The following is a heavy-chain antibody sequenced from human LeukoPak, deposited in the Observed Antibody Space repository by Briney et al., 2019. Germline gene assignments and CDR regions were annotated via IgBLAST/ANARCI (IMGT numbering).Heavy chain of an antibody. V-gene: IGHV4-61*02. D-gene: IGHD1-26*01. Sequence: SETLSLTCTGSGGSISSGSYDWSWIRQPAGKGLGWIGRIYTRGSTNYNPSLKSGVTISVDTSKNQFSLKLSSVTAADTAVYYSTSGNYYDDAFDIWGQGTMVTVSS. CDR2: IYTRGST. CDR1: GGSISSGSYD. CDR3: TSGNYYDDAFDI. J-gene: IGHJ3*02.